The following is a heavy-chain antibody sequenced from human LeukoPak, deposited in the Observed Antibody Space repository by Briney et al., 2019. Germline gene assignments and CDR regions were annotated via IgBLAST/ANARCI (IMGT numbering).Heavy chain of an antibody. Sequence: PSETLSLTCTVSGGAISSDNFYWRWIRQPPGKGLEWIASINYSGTTYYNPSLNSRATISVDTSKTHFSLRLSSITAADTAVYYCARLSDFWGQGILVTVSS. CDR3: ARLSDF. CDR1: GGAISSDNFY. CDR2: INYSGTT. J-gene: IGHJ4*02. V-gene: IGHV4-39*01.